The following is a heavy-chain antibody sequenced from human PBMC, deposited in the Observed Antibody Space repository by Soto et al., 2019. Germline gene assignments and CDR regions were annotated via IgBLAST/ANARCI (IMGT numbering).Heavy chain of an antibody. CDR1: GFTFSSYW. CDR2: IKQDGSEK. V-gene: IGHV3-7*05. CDR3: ARVLLDYYGSGSYPFDY. Sequence: GGSLRLSCAASGFTFSSYWMSWVRQAPGKGLEWVANIKQDGSEKYYVDSVKGRFTISRDNAKNSLYLQMNSLRAEDTAVYYCARVLLDYYGSGSYPFDYWGQGTLVTVSS. D-gene: IGHD3-10*01. J-gene: IGHJ4*02.